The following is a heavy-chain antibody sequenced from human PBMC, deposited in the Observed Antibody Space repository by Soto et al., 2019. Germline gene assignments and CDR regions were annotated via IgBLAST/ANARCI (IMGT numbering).Heavy chain of an antibody. J-gene: IGHJ3*02. CDR1: GFTFSSYS. D-gene: IGHD5-12*01. CDR3: ARSGYSGYAAGAFDI. Sequence: EVQLVESGGGLVKPGGSLRLSCAASGFTFSSYSMNWVRQAPGKGLEWVSSISSSSSYIYYADSVKGRFTISRDNAKNSLSLQMNSLRAEDTAVYYCARSGYSGYAAGAFDIWGQGTMVTVSS. CDR2: ISSSSSYI. V-gene: IGHV3-21*01.